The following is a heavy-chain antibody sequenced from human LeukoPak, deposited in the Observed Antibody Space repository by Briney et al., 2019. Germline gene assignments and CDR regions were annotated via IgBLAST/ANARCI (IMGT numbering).Heavy chain of an antibody. Sequence: GASVKVSCKASGGTFSSYAINWVRQAPGQGLEWMGGIIPIFGTANYAQKFQGRVTITADESTSTAYMELSSLRSEDTAVYYCAREDSLTPADGYNYHDAFDIWGQGTMVTVSS. D-gene: IGHD5-24*01. CDR3: AREDSLTPADGYNYHDAFDI. CDR2: IIPIFGTA. V-gene: IGHV1-69*13. CDR1: GGTFSSYA. J-gene: IGHJ3*02.